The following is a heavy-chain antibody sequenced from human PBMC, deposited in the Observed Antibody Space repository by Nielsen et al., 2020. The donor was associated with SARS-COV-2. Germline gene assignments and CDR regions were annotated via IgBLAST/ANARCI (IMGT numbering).Heavy chain of an antibody. CDR3: ARLKYDYIWGSYRYIDV. D-gene: IGHD3-16*02. CDR2: ITDSGTA. V-gene: IGHV4-34*01. J-gene: IGHJ4*02. CDR1: GGSFGRYY. Sequence: SETLFLTCAVYGGSFGRYYWTWIRQAPERGLEWIGEITDSGTADYNSSLRGRATISLDTSKNHISLKLSSVTAADTAVYYCARLKYDYIWGSYRYIDVWGQGTLVTVSS.